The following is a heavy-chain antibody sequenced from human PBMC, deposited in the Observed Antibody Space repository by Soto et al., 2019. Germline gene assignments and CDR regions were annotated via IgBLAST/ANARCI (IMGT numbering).Heavy chain of an antibody. V-gene: IGHV3-23*01. CDR2: VSGGAGSI. Sequence: GGSRRLSWAASGFTFSSYCMTWVRQAPGKGLEWVSVVSGGAGSIYYADSVKGRFTISRDNSRNTLYLHMSSLTAEDTATYYCAKGGYNINSHLDCWGQGTLVTVSS. CDR3: AKGGYNINSHLDC. J-gene: IGHJ4*02. CDR1: GFTFSSYC. D-gene: IGHD1-20*01.